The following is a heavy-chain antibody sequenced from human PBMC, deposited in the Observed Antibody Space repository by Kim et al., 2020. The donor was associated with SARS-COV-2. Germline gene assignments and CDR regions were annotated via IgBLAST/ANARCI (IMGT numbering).Heavy chain of an antibody. CDR2: IYYSGSR. V-gene: IGHV4-39*01. CDR1: GGSISSSRYY. J-gene: IGHJ4*02. D-gene: IGHD5-12*01. CDR3: ARQWDFRAATIRL. Sequence: SETLSLTCTVSGGSISSSRYYWGWIRQPPGKGLEWIGCIYYSGSRYYNPSLKSRFSMSVDTSKNQFSLRLSSVTAADTAVYYCARQWDFRAATIRLWGRGTLVTVSS.